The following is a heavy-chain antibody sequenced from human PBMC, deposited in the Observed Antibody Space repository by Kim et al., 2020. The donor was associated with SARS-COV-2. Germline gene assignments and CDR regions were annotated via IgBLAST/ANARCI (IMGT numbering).Heavy chain of an antibody. D-gene: IGHD3-3*01. Sequence: GGSLRLSCAASGFTFSSYWMHWVRQAPGKGLVWVSRINSDGSSTSYADSVKGRFTISRDNAKNTLYLQMNSLRAEDTAVYYCARGHLESDYYYYYGMDVWGQGTTVTVSS. V-gene: IGHV3-74*01. CDR1: GFTFSSYW. CDR2: INSDGSST. J-gene: IGHJ6*02. CDR3: ARGHLESDYYYYYGMDV.